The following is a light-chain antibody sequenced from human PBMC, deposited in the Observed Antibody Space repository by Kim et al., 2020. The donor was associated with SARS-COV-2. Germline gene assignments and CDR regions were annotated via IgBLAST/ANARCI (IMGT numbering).Light chain of an antibody. Sequence: TSIGDGVTITCRASQGISNYVAWFQQKPWQAPKSLIYAAYTLQSGVPSKFSGSASGTDFTLTISSLQPEDFASYYCQQYKTYPWTFGQGTKVDIK. CDR3: QQYKTYPWT. J-gene: IGKJ1*01. CDR1: QGISNY. V-gene: IGKV1-16*02. CDR2: AAY.